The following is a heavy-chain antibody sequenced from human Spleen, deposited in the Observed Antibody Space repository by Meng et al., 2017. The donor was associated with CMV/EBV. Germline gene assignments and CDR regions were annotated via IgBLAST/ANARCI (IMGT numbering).Heavy chain of an antibody. J-gene: IGHJ3*02. CDR1: GFTFDDYA. D-gene: IGHD3-3*01. Sequence: SLKISCAASGFTFDDYAMHWVRQAPGKGLEWVSGISWNSGSIGYADSVKGRFTISRDNAKNSLYLQMNSLRAEDTAVYYCARRRDTSYEFWSGSNDAFDIWGQGTMVTVSS. CDR2: ISWNSGSI. CDR3: ARRRDTSYEFWSGSNDAFDI. V-gene: IGHV3-9*01.